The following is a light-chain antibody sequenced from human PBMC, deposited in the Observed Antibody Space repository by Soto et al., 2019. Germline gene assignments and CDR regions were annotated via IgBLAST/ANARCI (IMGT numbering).Light chain of an antibody. V-gene: IGLV2-14*01. J-gene: IGLJ2*01. CDR1: SSDVGGYNY. CDR2: EVS. Sequence: QSALTQPASVSGSPGQSITISCTGTSSDVGGYNYVSWYQQHPGKAPKLMIYEVSNRPPGVSNRFSGSKSGNTASLTISGLQAEDEADYYCSSYTSSSTYVVFGGGTQLTVL. CDR3: SSYTSSSTYVV.